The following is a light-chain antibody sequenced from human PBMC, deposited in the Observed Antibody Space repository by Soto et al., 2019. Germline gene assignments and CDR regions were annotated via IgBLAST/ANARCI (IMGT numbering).Light chain of an antibody. V-gene: IGLV2-8*01. Sequence: QSALTQPPSASGSRGQSVTISCTGTSSGVGGYNYVSWYQQHPGKAPKLMIYEVSKRPSGVPDRFSGSKSGNTASLTVSGLQPEDEADYYCSSYAGSNNLGVFGGGPKVTVL. J-gene: IGLJ3*02. CDR3: SSYAGSNNLGV. CDR1: SSGVGGYNY. CDR2: EVS.